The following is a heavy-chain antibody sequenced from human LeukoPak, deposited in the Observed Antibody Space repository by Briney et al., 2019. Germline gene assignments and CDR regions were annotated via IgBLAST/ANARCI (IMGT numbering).Heavy chain of an antibody. CDR2: ISYDGSNK. CDR1: GFTFSSYA. J-gene: IGHJ4*02. CDR3: AKDTYGDYDY. V-gene: IGHV3-30-3*01. D-gene: IGHD4-17*01. Sequence: GGSLRLSCAASGFTFSSYAMHWVRQAPGKGLEWVAVISYDGSNKYYADSVKGRFTISRDNSKNTLYLQMNSLRAEDTAVYYCAKDTYGDYDYWGQGTLVTVSS.